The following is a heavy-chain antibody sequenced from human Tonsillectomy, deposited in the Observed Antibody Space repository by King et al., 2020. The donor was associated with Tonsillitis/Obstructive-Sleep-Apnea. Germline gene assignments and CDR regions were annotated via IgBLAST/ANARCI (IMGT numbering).Heavy chain of an antibody. CDR3: ARVGYYGWGSYYGFDP. V-gene: IGHV3-66*01. Sequence: VQLVQSGGGLVQPGGSLRLSCAASGFTVSSNYMSWVRQAPGKGLEWGSVIYSGGNTYYPDSVKGRFTISRDNSKNTLYLQMNSLRAEDTAVYYCARVGYYGWGSYYGFDPWGQGTLVTVSS. J-gene: IGHJ5*02. CDR1: GFTVSSNY. D-gene: IGHD3-10*01. CDR2: IYSGGNT.